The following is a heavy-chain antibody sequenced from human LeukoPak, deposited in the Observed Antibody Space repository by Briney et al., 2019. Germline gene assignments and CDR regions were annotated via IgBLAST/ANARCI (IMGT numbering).Heavy chain of an antibody. CDR1: GFTFSSYS. J-gene: IGHJ4*02. D-gene: IGHD1-7*01. V-gene: IGHV3-21*01. CDR2: ISSSSSYI. Sequence: PGGSLRLSCAAPGFTFSSYSMNWVRQAPGKGLEWVSSISSSSSYIYYADSVKGRFTISRDNAKNPLYLQMNSLRAEDTAVYYCARDHGVTGTTYDYWGQGTLVTVSS. CDR3: ARDHGVTGTTYDY.